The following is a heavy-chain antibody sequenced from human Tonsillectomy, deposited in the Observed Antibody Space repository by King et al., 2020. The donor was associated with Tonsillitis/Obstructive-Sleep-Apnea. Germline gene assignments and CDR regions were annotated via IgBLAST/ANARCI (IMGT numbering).Heavy chain of an antibody. D-gene: IGHD2-2*02. CDR3: ARGIVVVPAAIRRGYYFDY. Sequence: LQLQESGPGLVKPSETLSLTCTVSGGSISSSSYYWGWIRQPPGKGLEWIGSIYYSGSTYYNPSLKSRVTISVDTSKNQFSLKLSPVTAADTAVDYCARGIVVVPAAIRRGYYFDYWGQGTLVTVSS. V-gene: IGHV4-39*01. CDR2: IYYSGST. J-gene: IGHJ4*02. CDR1: GGSISSSSYY.